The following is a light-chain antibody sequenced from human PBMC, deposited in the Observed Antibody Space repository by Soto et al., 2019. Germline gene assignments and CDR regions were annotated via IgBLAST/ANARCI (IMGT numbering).Light chain of an antibody. CDR2: EVT. CDR1: SSDVGGYYY. CDR3: MSYVGSNIFV. V-gene: IGLV2-8*01. Sequence: QSVLTQPPSASGSPGQSVTISCTGTSSDVGGYYYVSWYQHHPGKVPKLIIYEVTKRPSGVPDRFSGSKSGNTASLTVSGLQAEDEADYYCMSYVGSNIFVFGTGTKVTVL. J-gene: IGLJ1*01.